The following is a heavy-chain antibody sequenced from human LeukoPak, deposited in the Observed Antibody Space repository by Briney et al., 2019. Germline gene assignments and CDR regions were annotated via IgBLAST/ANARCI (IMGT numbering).Heavy chain of an antibody. J-gene: IGHJ6*02. Sequence: SETLSLTCAVYGGSFSGYYWSWIRQPPGKGLEWIGSIYYSGSTYYNPSLKSRVTISVDTSKNQFSLKLSSVTAADTAVYYCARAGQQLVPDYGMDVWGQGTTVTVSS. V-gene: IGHV4-34*01. CDR2: IYYSGST. CDR3: ARAGQQLVPDYGMDV. D-gene: IGHD6-13*01. CDR1: GGSFSGYY.